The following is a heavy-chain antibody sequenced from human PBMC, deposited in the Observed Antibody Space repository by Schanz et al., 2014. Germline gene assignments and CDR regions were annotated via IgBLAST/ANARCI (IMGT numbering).Heavy chain of an antibody. CDR2: ISGSGGST. V-gene: IGHV3-23*04. Sequence: EVQLVESGGGLVQPGGSLRLSCAASGFSVGNKYMNWVRQAPGKGLEWVSAISGSGGSTYYADSVKGRFTISRDNSKNSLYLQMNSLRAEDTAVYYCARIGGSVFDYWAQGTLVTVSS. CDR1: GFSVGNKY. J-gene: IGHJ4*02. D-gene: IGHD3-10*01. CDR3: ARIGGSVFDY.